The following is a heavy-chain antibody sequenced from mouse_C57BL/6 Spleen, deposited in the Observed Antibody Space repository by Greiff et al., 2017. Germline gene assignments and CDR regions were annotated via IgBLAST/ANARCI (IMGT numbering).Heavy chain of an antibody. D-gene: IGHD1-1*01. Sequence: VKLQQPGAELVRPGSSVKLSCKASGYTFTSYWMHWVKQRPIQGLEWIGNIDPSDSETHYNQKFKDKATLTVDKSSSTAYMQLSSLTSEDSAVXYCARGGIYYCGSSLFWYFAVRGTGTTVTVSS. V-gene: IGHV1-52*01. J-gene: IGHJ1*03. CDR2: IDPSDSET. CDR1: GYTFTSYW. CDR3: ARGGIYYCGSSLFWYFAV.